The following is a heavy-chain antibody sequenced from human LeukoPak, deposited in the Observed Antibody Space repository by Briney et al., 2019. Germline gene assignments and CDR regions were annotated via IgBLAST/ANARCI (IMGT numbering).Heavy chain of an antibody. Sequence: PGGSLRLSCAASGFTFSSYSMNWVRQAPGKGLEWVSSISSSSSYIYYADSVKGRFTISRDNAKNSLYLQMNSLRVEDTAVYYCAKETPLGVGAFDYWGQGTMVTVSS. CDR2: ISSSSSYI. J-gene: IGHJ3*01. CDR1: GFTFSSYS. D-gene: IGHD1-26*01. V-gene: IGHV3-21*01. CDR3: AKETPLGVGAFDY.